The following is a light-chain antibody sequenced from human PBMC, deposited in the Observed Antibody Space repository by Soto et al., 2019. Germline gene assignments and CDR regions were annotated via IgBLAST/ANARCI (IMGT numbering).Light chain of an antibody. J-gene: IGKJ4*01. CDR3: QQLYSYPLT. V-gene: IGKV1-9*01. CDR1: QGITSY. CDR2: AAS. Sequence: IQVTQSPSSLSASVGDRVTITCRASQGITSYLGWYQQKPGKAPKLLIYAASALQTGVSSRFSGSGYGTDFALTISNLQPEDFATYFCQQLYSYPLTFGGGTKVDIK.